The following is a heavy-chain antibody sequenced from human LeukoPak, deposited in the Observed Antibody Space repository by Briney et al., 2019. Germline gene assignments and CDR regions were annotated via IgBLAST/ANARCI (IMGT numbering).Heavy chain of an antibody. Sequence: SVKVSCKASGYTFTGYYMHWVRQAPGQGLEWMGGIIPIFGTANYAQKFQGRVTITTDESTSTAYMELSSLGSEDTAVYYCARAEYYYDSSGYKNREYYFDYWGQGTLVTVSS. CDR1: GYTFTGYY. CDR3: ARAEYYYDSSGYKNREYYFDY. V-gene: IGHV1-69*05. CDR2: IIPIFGTA. D-gene: IGHD3-22*01. J-gene: IGHJ4*02.